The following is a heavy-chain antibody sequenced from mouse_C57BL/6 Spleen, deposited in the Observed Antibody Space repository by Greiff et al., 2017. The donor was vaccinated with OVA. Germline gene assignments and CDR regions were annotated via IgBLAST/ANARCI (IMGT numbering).Heavy chain of an antibody. J-gene: IGHJ3*01. CDR3: ARGRTMDTTGVAY. CDR2: IWSGGST. CDR1: GFSLTSYG. V-gene: IGHV2-2*01. Sequence: VKLVESGPGLVQPSQSLSITCTVSGFSLTSYGVHWVRQSPGKGVEWLGVIWSGGSTDYNAAFISRLSISKDNSKSQVFFKMNSLQADDTAIYYCARGRTMDTTGVAYWGQGTLVTVSA. D-gene: IGHD2-2*01.